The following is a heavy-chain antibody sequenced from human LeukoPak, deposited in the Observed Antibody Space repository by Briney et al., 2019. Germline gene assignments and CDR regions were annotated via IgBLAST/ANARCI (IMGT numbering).Heavy chain of an antibody. V-gene: IGHV3-23*01. CDR1: GFTFSSYA. J-gene: IGHJ4*02. CDR2: ISGSGGST. Sequence: GGSLGLSCAASGFTFSSYAMSWVRQAPGKGLEWVSAISGSGGSTYYADSVKGRFTISRDNSKNTLYLQMNSLRAEDTAVYYCAKPYYDILTGYYNGYFDYWGQGTLVTVSS. CDR3: AKPYYDILTGYYNGYFDY. D-gene: IGHD3-9*01.